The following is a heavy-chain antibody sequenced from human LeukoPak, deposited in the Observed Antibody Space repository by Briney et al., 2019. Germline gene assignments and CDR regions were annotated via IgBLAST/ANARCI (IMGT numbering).Heavy chain of an antibody. D-gene: IGHD1/OR15-1a*01. CDR1: GFTFTTFG. V-gene: IGHV3-30*18. CDR2: ISPHGDIE. CDR3: AKINNNDDY. Sequence: GRSLRHSCAASGFTFTTFGIHWVRQAPGKGLEWVAAISPHGDIEYYTDFVKGRFTISRDNSKNMIYLQMNSLRGEDSAVYYCAKINNNDDYWGQGNLVTVSS. J-gene: IGHJ4*02.